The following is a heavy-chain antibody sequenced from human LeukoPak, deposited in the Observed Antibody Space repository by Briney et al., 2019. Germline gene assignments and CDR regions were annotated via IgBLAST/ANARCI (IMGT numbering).Heavy chain of an antibody. CDR3: AKDIVWEIKGKGFDY. D-gene: IGHD1-26*01. J-gene: IGHJ4*02. CDR1: GFTLSDYA. V-gene: IGHV3-9*01. CDR2: ISRISGST. Sequence: SLRVSCAAPGFTLSDYAMHWVRQAPGKGLEWVSRISRISGSTGYAQSLKGRFTISRDTAKRSRYLQMRSLRAQDTALYYCAKDIVWEIKGKGFDYWGQGTLVTVSS.